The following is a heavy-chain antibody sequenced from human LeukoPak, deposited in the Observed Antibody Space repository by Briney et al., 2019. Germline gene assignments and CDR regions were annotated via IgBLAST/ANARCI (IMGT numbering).Heavy chain of an antibody. CDR2: VYHSGST. CDR1: GDSISTNHW. V-gene: IGHV4-4*02. Sequence: SGTLSLTCAVSGDSISTNHWWSWVRQPPGKGLKWIGEVYHSGSTNYNPSLKSRVTISVDKSKNLFSLKLTSVTAADTAMYYCASAPWDYWGQGTLVTVSS. J-gene: IGHJ4*02. CDR3: ASAPWDY.